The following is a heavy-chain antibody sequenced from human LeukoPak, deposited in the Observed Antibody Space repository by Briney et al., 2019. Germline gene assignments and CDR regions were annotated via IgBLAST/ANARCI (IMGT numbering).Heavy chain of an antibody. CDR2: INHSGST. Sequence: SETLSLTCAVYGGSFSGYYWSWIRQPPGKGLEWIGEINHSGSTNYNPSLKSRVTISVDTSKNQFSLKLSSVTAADTAVYYCASVGGLSSGWYAPYYYYYGMDVWGQGTTVTVSS. CDR3: ASVGGLSSGWYAPYYYYYGMDV. J-gene: IGHJ6*02. CDR1: GGSFSGYY. V-gene: IGHV4-34*01. D-gene: IGHD6-19*01.